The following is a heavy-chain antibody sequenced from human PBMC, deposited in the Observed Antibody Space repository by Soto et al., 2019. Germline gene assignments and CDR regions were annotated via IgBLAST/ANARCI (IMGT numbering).Heavy chain of an antibody. V-gene: IGHV3-23*01. D-gene: IGHD2-2*01. J-gene: IGHJ3*02. CDR2: ISSSGAGT. CDR3: AKDKGCSTTTCHWNAFDI. Sequence: EVQLLESGGGLVQPGGSLRLSCAASGFTFSSYALSWVRQAPGKGLEWVSAISSSGAGTYYADSVKGRFTISRDNSKNTLFLQMNSLRAEDTAVYYCAKDKGCSTTTCHWNAFDIWGQETMVTVSS. CDR1: GFTFSSYA.